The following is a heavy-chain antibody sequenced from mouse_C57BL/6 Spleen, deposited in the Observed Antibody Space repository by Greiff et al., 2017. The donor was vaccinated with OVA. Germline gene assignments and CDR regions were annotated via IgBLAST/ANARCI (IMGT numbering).Heavy chain of an antibody. Sequence: VQLQQSGAELAKPGASVKLSCKASGSTFTSYWLPWVKQRPGQGLEWIGYINPSSGYTKYNQKFKDKATLTADKSSSTAYMQLSSLTYEDSAVEYCARSYYGNYDYAMDYWGQGTSGTVSS. J-gene: IGHJ4*01. CDR3: ARSYYGNYDYAMDY. CDR1: GSTFTSYW. D-gene: IGHD2-10*01. CDR2: INPSSGYT. V-gene: IGHV1-7*01.